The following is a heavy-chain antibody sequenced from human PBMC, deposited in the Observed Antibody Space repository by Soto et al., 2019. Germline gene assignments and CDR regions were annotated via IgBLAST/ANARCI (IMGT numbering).Heavy chain of an antibody. Sequence: QVQLVQSGAEVTKPGASVKVSCKASGYTFTSYGISWVRQAPGQGLEWMGWINPYNGNTKYAQKLQGRVTMTTDTSTNTSYMQLRSVRSDDTAVYYVARDAAGGLFDYWGHVNLVTVSS. CDR1: GYTFTSYG. V-gene: IGHV1-18*01. D-gene: IGHD4-17*01. J-gene: IGHJ4*01. CDR2: INPYNGNT. CDR3: ARDAAGGLFDY.